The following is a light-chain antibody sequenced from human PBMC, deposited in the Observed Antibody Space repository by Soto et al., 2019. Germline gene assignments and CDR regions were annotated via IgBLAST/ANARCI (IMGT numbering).Light chain of an antibody. CDR3: QSYDTSLSGYV. CDR1: GSNIGAGYD. J-gene: IGLJ1*01. Sequence: QSVLTQPPSVSGAPGQRVTISCTGSGSNIGAGYDIHWYQQVPGTAPKPLIYANTNRASGVPDQFSGSKSGTSASLAITGLQDEDEADYYCQSYDTSLSGYVFGPGTKLTVL. V-gene: IGLV1-40*01. CDR2: ANT.